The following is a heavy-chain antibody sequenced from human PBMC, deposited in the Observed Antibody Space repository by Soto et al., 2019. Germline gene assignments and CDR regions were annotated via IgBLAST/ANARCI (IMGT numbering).Heavy chain of an antibody. CDR2: ISYDGSNK. CDR1: GFTFSSYA. D-gene: IGHD4-4*01. J-gene: IGHJ4*02. CDR3: ARGRSVTHYFDY. Sequence: PGGSLRLSCAASGFTFSSYAMHWVRQAPGKGLEWVAVISYDGSNKYYADSVKGRFTISRDNSKNTLYLQMNSLRAEDTAVYYCARGRSVTHYFDYWGQGTLVTVSS. V-gene: IGHV3-30-3*01.